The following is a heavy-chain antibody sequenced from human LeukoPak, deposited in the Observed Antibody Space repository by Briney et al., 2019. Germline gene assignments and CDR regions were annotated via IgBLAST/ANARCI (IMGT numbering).Heavy chain of an antibody. J-gene: IGHJ3*02. CDR3: ARDVYYYGSGSYYNAFDI. CDR1: GGTFSSYA. CDR2: IIPIFGTA. Sequence: ASVKVSCKASGGTFSSYAISWVRQAPGQGLEWMGGIIPIFGTANYAQKFQGRVTITADESTSTAYMELSSLRSEDTAVYYCARDVYYYGSGSYYNAFDIWGQGTMVTVSS. V-gene: IGHV1-69*13. D-gene: IGHD3-10*01.